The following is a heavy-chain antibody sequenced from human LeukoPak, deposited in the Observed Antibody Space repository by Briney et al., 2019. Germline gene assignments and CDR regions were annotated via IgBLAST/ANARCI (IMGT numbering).Heavy chain of an antibody. Sequence: GGSLRLSCAVSGFSVSDNYMGWVRQAPGKGLEWVSIISSDGTPDYTDSVKGRFILSRHNLKNTVFLQMNNVRVEDTAVYYCAREIRSVVSGTHVAAFDIWGQGTKVTVSS. J-gene: IGHJ3*02. CDR3: AREIRSVVSGTHVAAFDI. V-gene: IGHV3-66*01. D-gene: IGHD1-26*01. CDR1: GFSVSDNY. CDR2: ISSDGTP.